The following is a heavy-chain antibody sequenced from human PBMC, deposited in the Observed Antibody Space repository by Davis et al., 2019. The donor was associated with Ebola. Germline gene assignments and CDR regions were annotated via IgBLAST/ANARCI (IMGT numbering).Heavy chain of an antibody. J-gene: IGHJ6*02. V-gene: IGHV1-18*04. CDR1: GYTFTGYY. CDR3: ARRLNQRPYYYGMDV. Sequence: AASVKVSCKASGYTFTGYYMHWVRQAPGQGLEWMGWISAYNGNTNYAQKFQGRVTITADKSTSTAYMELNSLRAEDTAVYYCARRLNQRPYYYGMDVWGQGTTVTVSS. CDR2: ISAYNGNT. D-gene: IGHD1-14*01.